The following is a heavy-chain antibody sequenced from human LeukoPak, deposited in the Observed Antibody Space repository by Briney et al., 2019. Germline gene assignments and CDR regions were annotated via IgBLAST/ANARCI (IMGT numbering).Heavy chain of an antibody. CDR3: AGGWVYDKWAFDA. CDR2: IFYTGTT. J-gene: IGHJ3*01. CDR1: GGSISGTYY. D-gene: IGHD3-16*01. Sequence: PSEALCLSCVVSGGSISGTYYWSWIRQPPGKGLEGIGYIFYTGTTNSNPSLKRRVTISLETSKNQFSLNLRSVPDADTAVYYCAGGWVYDKWAFDAWGQGTMVTVSS. V-gene: IGHV4-59*08.